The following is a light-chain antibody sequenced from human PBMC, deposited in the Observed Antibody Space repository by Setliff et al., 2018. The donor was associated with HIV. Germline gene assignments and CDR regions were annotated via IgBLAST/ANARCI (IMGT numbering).Light chain of an antibody. J-gene: IGLJ1*01. CDR1: NIGSKS. Sequence: QPPSVSVAPGKTARITCGVNNIGSKSVHWYQQKPGQAPVLVVYDNSDRPSGIPERFSGSNSGNTATLTISRVEAGDEADYYCQVWDSATDHYVFGAGTKVTVL. V-gene: IGLV3-21*03. CDR3: QVWDSATDHYV. CDR2: DNS.